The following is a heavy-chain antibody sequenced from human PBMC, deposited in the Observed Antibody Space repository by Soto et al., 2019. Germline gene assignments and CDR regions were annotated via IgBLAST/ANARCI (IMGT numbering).Heavy chain of an antibody. V-gene: IGHV1-18*01. Sequence: QVQLVQSRAEVKNPGASVKVSCKASGYSFTRYGIAWARQAPGQGLEWMGWINTYNGNTNYAQNLQGRVTLTTATSTSAAYMELTSLRSNDTAIYYCAMVDVYVTPSPEDVWGQGTTVLVSS. D-gene: IGHD3-16*01. CDR2: INTYNGNT. CDR3: AMVDVYVTPSPEDV. CDR1: GYSFTRYG. J-gene: IGHJ6*02.